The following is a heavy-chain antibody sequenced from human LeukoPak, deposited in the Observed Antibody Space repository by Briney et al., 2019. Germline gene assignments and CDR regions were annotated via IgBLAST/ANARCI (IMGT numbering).Heavy chain of an antibody. V-gene: IGHV4-61*01. J-gene: IGHJ6*04. CDR3: ARGLYSGYGMDV. CDR1: GYSISSGYY. D-gene: IGHD5-12*01. Sequence: PSETLSLTCTVSGYSISSGYYWGWIRQPPGKGLEWIGYIYYSGSTNYNPSLKSRVTISVDTSKNQFSLKLSSVTAADTAVYYCARGLYSGYGMDVWGKGTTVTVSS. CDR2: IYYSGST.